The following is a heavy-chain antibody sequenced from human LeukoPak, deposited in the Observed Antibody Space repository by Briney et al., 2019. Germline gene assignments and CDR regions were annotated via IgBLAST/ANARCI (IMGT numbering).Heavy chain of an antibody. CDR1: GFTFAKYA. V-gene: IGHV3-23*01. D-gene: IGHD3-3*01. J-gene: IGHJ4*02. CDR2: VSGSGGFT. CDR3: AKDPCSDFWSGYYFFDY. Sequence: PGGSLRPSCAASGFTFAKYAMSWVRQGPGKGLERVSGVSGSGGFTYYADSVKGRFTISRDNSKNTLYMQMSSLRAEDTALYYCAKDPCSDFWSGYYFFDYWGQGTLATVSS.